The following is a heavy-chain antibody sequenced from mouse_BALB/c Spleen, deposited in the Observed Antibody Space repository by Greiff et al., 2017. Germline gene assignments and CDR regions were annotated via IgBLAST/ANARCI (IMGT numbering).Heavy chain of an antibody. Sequence: EVKLMESGPGLVKPSQSLSLTCTVTGYSITSDYAWNWIRQFPGNKLEWMGYISYSGSTSYNPSLKSRISITRDTSKNQFFLQLNSVTTEDTATYYCARGGLGLDYWGQGTTLTVSS. D-gene: IGHD4-1*01. CDR3: ARGGLGLDY. V-gene: IGHV3-2*02. CDR1: GYSITSDYA. J-gene: IGHJ2*01. CDR2: ISYSGST.